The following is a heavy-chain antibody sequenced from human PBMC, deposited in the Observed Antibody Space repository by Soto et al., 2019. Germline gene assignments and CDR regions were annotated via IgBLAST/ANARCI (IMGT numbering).Heavy chain of an antibody. D-gene: IGHD2-15*01. Sequence: ASVKVSCKASGYSFAGYDINWVRQATGQGLEWMGWMNTDSGNTGYAQKFQGRVTMTRYTSINTAYMELSSLTSEDTAVYYCVGGSCWAVVFIASDYWGRGTLVTVSS. CDR1: GYSFAGYD. CDR2: MNTDSGNT. V-gene: IGHV1-8*01. CDR3: VGGSCWAVVFIASDY. J-gene: IGHJ4*02.